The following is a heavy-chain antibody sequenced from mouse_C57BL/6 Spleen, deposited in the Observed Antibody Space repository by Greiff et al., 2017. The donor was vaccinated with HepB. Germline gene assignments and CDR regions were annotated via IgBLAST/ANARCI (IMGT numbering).Heavy chain of an antibody. CDR3: ATIYDGYYVGY. D-gene: IGHD2-3*01. CDR2: IYPGDGDT. V-gene: IGHV1-82*01. Sequence: LQESGPELVKPGASVKISCKASGYAFSSSWMNWVKQRPGKGLEWIGRIYPGDGDTNYNGKFKGKATLTADKSSSTAYMQLSSLTSEDSAVYFCATIYDGYYVGYWGQGTTLTVSS. J-gene: IGHJ2*01. CDR1: GYAFSSSW.